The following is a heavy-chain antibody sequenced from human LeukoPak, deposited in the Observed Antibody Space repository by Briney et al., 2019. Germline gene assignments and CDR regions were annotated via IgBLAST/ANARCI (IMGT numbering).Heavy chain of an antibody. CDR3: ARLTMVRGVLYGMDV. D-gene: IGHD3-10*01. CDR2: IYYSGST. J-gene: IGHJ6*02. V-gene: IGHV4-30-4*01. Sequence: SETLSLTCTVSGGSISSGDYYWSWIRQPPGKGLEWIGYIYYSGSTSYNPSLKSRVTISVDTSKNQFSLKLSSVTAADTAVYYCARLTMVRGVLYGMDVWGQGTTVTVSS. CDR1: GGSISSGDYY.